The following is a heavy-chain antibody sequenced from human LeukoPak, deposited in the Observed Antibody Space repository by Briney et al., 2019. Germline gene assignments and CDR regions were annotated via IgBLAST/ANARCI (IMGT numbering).Heavy chain of an antibody. CDR3: AGGEDNWFDP. CDR2: IYYSGST. V-gene: IGHV4-59*01. J-gene: IGHJ5*02. Sequence: SETLSLTCTVSGGSISSYYWSWIRQPPGKGLEWIGYIYYSGSTNYNPSLKSRVTISVDTSKNQFSLKLSSVTAADTAVYYCAGGEDNWFDPWGQGTLVTVSS. CDR1: GGSISSYY.